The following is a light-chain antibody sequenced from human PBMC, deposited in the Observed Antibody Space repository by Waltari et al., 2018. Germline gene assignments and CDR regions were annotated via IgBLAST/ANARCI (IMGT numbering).Light chain of an antibody. CDR2: RND. Sequence: QSGLTQQPSASETTGQRVPISCSGSSSNIGTYYLYWYQQLPGTAPKLLIYRNDQRPSGVPDRFSGSKSGTSASLAISGLRSEDEADYYCATWDDTLNMVFGAGTKLTVL. CDR1: SSNIGTYY. CDR3: ATWDDTLNMV. J-gene: IGLJ2*01. V-gene: IGLV1-47*01.